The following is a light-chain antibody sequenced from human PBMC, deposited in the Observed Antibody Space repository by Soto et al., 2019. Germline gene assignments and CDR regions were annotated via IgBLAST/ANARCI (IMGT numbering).Light chain of an antibody. Sequence: IVLTQSPGTLSLSHGERATLSCRASQSVSSSYLAWYQVKPGQAPRLLIYDTSSRATGIPDRFSGSGSGTDFTLTISGLEPEDFAVYYCQQFGSSLPITFGQGTRLEIK. CDR3: QQFGSSLPIT. J-gene: IGKJ5*01. V-gene: IGKV3-20*01. CDR2: DTS. CDR1: QSVSSSY.